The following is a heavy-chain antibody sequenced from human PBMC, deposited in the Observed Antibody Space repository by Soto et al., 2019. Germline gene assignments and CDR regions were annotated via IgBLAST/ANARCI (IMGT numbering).Heavy chain of an antibody. D-gene: IGHD3-10*01. CDR2: INHSGST. J-gene: IGHJ3*02. Sequence: SETLSLTCAVYGGSFSGYYWSWIRQPPGKGLEWIGEINHSGSTNYNPSLKSRVTISVDTSKNQFSLKLSSVTAADTAVYYCAREVMVRGDAFDIWGQGTMVTVSS. CDR1: GGSFSGYY. CDR3: AREVMVRGDAFDI. V-gene: IGHV4-34*01.